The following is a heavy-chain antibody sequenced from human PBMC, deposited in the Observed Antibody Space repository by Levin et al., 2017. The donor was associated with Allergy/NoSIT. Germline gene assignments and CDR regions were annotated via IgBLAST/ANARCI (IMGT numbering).Heavy chain of an antibody. D-gene: IGHD5/OR15-5a*01. Sequence: GGSLRLSCAASGFTFSSYWMHWVRQAPGKGLVWVSRINSDGSSTSYADSVKGRFTISRDTAKNTLYLQMNSLRAEDTAVYYCARSPAIIGSGVDYWGQGTLVTVSS. CDR3: ARSPAIIGSGVDY. CDR2: INSDGSST. V-gene: IGHV3-74*01. J-gene: IGHJ4*02. CDR1: GFTFSSYW.